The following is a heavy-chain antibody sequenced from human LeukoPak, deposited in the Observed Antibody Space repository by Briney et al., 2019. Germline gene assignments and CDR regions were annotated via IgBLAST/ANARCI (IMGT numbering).Heavy chain of an antibody. CDR3: ARANGDRGWFDR. V-gene: IGHV4-59*01. CDR1: GGSISSYY. J-gene: IGHJ5*02. CDR2: IYYSGST. Sequence: SETLSLTCTVPGGSISSYYWSWIRQPPGKGLEWIGYIYYSGSTNYNPSLKSRVTISVDTSKNQFSLKLSSVTAADAAVYYCARANGDRGWFDRWGQGTLVTVSS. D-gene: IGHD7-27*01.